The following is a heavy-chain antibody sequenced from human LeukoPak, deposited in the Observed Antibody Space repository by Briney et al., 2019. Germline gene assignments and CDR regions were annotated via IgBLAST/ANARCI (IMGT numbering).Heavy chain of an antibody. D-gene: IGHD2-15*01. J-gene: IGHJ3*02. CDR1: GFTFSNYG. Sequence: PGRSLRLSCAASGFTFSNYGMHWVRQAPGKGLEWVAVIWYDGSNKYYADSVKGRFTISRDNSKNTLYLQMNSLRAEDTAVYYCAKDQAAVVGTTRRKNAFDIWGQGTMVTVSS. CDR3: AKDQAAVVGTTRRKNAFDI. V-gene: IGHV3-33*06. CDR2: IWYDGSNK.